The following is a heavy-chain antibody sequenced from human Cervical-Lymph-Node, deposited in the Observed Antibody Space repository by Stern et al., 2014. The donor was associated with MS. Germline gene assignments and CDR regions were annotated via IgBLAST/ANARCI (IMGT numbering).Heavy chain of an antibody. J-gene: IGHJ4*02. V-gene: IGHV3-21*01. CDR3: VLLETPMAGSY. Sequence: EVQLLGSGGGLVKPGGSLRLSCVASGFAFNSYTMNWVRQAPGKGLEWVSFITSSSDYISYADSVKGRFTISRDNARNSLFLQMNSLTAEDTAMYYCVLLETPMAGSYWGQGTLVTVSS. CDR2: ITSSSDYI. D-gene: IGHD5-18*01. CDR1: GFAFNSYT.